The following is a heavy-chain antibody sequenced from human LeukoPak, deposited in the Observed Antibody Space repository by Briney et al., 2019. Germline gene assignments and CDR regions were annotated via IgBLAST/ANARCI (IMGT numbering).Heavy chain of an antibody. D-gene: IGHD6-19*01. Sequence: SETLSLTCTVSGGSISSYYWSWIRQPPGKGLEWIGYIYYSGSTNYNPSLKSRVTISVDTSKNQFSLKLSSVTAADTAVYYCARRAAVAGTYYFDYWGQGTPVTVSS. CDR1: GGSISSYY. CDR2: IYYSGST. J-gene: IGHJ4*02. CDR3: ARRAAVAGTYYFDY. V-gene: IGHV4-59*08.